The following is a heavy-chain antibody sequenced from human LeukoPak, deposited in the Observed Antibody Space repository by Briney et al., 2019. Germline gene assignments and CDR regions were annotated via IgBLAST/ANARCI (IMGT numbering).Heavy chain of an antibody. V-gene: IGHV5-51*01. Sequence: ESLKISCKASGYTFSSYSIGWVRQLPGKGLEWMGIIYAGHSDTAYSPSFQGQVTISADKSISTAYLQWSSLKASDTAMYYCARPEGSGSYYVDYWGQGTLVTVSS. CDR1: GYTFSSYS. CDR2: IYAGHSDT. CDR3: ARPEGSGSYYVDY. J-gene: IGHJ4*02. D-gene: IGHD3-10*01.